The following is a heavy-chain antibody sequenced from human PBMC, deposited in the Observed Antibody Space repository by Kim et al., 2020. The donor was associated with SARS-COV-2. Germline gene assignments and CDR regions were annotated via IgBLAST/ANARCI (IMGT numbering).Heavy chain of an antibody. CDR3: ARGYDILTGYLEYYFDY. J-gene: IGHJ4*02. V-gene: IGHV1-18*01. Sequence: LKGRVTMTTDTSTSTAYMELRSLRSDDTAVYYCARGYDILTGYLEYYFDYWGQGTLVTVSS. D-gene: IGHD3-9*01.